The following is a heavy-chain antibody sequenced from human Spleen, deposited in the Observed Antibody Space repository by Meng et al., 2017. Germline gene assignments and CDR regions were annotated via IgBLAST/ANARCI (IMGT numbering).Heavy chain of an antibody. J-gene: IGHJ4*02. Sequence: QVQLVQSGAEVKKPGSSVKVSCKASGGTFSSYAISWVRQAPGQGLEWMGGIIPIFGTANYAQKFQGRITMTTDTFTSTAYMELRNLRSDDTAVYYCATRGNPYLNCWGQGTLVTVSS. CDR1: GGTFSSYA. CDR3: ATRGNPYLNC. V-gene: IGHV1-69*05. CDR2: IIPIFGTA.